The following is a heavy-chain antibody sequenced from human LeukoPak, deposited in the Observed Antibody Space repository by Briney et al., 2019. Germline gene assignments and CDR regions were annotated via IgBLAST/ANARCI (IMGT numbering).Heavy chain of an antibody. Sequence: SETLSLTCTVSGGSISSTSYFWGWIRQPPGKGLEWIGSINYSGKTYYNPSLKSRVTISIDTSKSQFSLKLSSVTAADTAVYYCARDIPTGYHDNWGQETLVTVSS. V-gene: IGHV4-39*07. CDR1: GGSISSTSYF. CDR3: ARDIPTGYHDN. CDR2: INYSGKT. J-gene: IGHJ4*02. D-gene: IGHD3-9*01.